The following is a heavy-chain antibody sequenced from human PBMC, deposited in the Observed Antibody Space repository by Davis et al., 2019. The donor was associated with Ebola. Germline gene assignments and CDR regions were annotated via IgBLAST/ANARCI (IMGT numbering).Heavy chain of an antibody. D-gene: IGHD5-18*01. CDR1: GGSISSYY. CDR2: IYYSGST. CDR3: ARLKREDTAIVHYYYGMDV. V-gene: IGHV4-59*08. J-gene: IGHJ6*02. Sequence: GSLRLSCTVSGGSISSYYWSWIRQPPGKGLEWIGYIYYSGSTNYNPSLKSRVTISVDTSKNQFSLKLSSVTAADTAVYYCARLKREDTAIVHYYYGMDVWGQGTTVTVSS.